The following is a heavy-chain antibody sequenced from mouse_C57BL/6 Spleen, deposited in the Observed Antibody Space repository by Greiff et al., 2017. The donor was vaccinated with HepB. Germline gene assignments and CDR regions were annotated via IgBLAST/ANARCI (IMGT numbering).Heavy chain of an antibody. CDR2: ISNLAYSI. D-gene: IGHD1-1*01. V-gene: IGHV5-15*01. CDR3: ARQGTTVVAKDYYAMDY. CDR1: GFTFSDYG. Sequence: EVQGVESGGGLVQPGGSLKLSCAASGFTFSDYGMAWVRQAPRKGPEWVAFISNLAYSIYYADTVTGRFTISRENAKNTLYPEMSSLRSEDTAMYYCARQGTTVVAKDYYAMDYWGQGTSVTVSS. J-gene: IGHJ4*01.